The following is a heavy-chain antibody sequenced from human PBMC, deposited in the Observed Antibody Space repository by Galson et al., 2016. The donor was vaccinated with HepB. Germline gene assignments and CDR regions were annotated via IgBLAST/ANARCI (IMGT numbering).Heavy chain of an antibody. CDR3: AKDRRDGSPGDY. Sequence: SLRLSCAASGFTFSTYGMSWVRQAPGKGLKWVSSISSSGATTYYADSVKGRLTISRDNFKKILYLQMDRLRAEDTAIYYCAKDRRDGSPGDYWGQGILVTVSS. CDR1: GFTFSTYG. J-gene: IGHJ4*02. CDR2: ISSSGATT. V-gene: IGHV3-23*01. D-gene: IGHD1-14*01.